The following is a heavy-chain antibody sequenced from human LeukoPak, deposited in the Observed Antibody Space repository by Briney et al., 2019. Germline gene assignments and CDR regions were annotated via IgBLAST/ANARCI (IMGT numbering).Heavy chain of an antibody. Sequence: PGGSLRLSCAASGFTFSSYTMNWVRQAPGKGLEWVSYISSSNSTIYYADSVKGRFTISRDNAKNSLSLQMNSLRAEDTAVYYCARDVSIFGHAFDIWGQGTMVTVSS. J-gene: IGHJ3*02. V-gene: IGHV3-48*01. CDR1: GFTFSSYT. CDR3: ARDVSIFGHAFDI. D-gene: IGHD3-3*02. CDR2: ISSSNSTI.